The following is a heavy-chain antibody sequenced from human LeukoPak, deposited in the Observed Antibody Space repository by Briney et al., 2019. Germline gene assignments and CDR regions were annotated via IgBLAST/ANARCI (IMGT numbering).Heavy chain of an antibody. CDR3: GKEGGA. J-gene: IGHJ5*02. Sequence: GGSLRLSCAASGFRFSDFTMTWVRQAPGKGPEWVSAIGGRGGSTYYADSLGGRFTISRDNSKDMLYLQMNGLKVEDTATYYCGKEGGAWGQGTKVTVSS. V-gene: IGHV3-23*01. CDR2: IGGRGGST. D-gene: IGHD3-16*01. CDR1: GFRFSDFT.